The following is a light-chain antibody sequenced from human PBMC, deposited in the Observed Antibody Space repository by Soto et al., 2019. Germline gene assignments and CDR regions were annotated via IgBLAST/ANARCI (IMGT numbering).Light chain of an antibody. V-gene: IGLV2-14*03. CDR1: SSDIGGYNF. CDR2: DVT. CDR3: SSYTTSSTLV. Sequence: QSVLTQPASVSGSPGQSITISCTGTSSDIGGYNFVSWYQQHPGKAPKLMIYDVTTRPPGLSDRFSGSTSGNTASLTISGLQAEDEADYYCSSYTTSSTLVFGGGTQLTVL. J-gene: IGLJ3*02.